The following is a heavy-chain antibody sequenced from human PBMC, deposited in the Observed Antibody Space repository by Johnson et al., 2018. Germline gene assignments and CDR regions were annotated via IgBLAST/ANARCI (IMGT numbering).Heavy chain of an antibody. D-gene: IGHD6-19*01. Sequence: QVQLVQSGGGVVQPGRSLRLSCAASGFTFSSYGIHWVRQAPGKGLEWLALIWYDGSNKYYADSVRGRFTISRDNSKNTLFLQMNSLRAEDTGVYYCAGDKAVAHDACDIWGQGTMVTVSS. J-gene: IGHJ3*02. CDR1: GFTFSSYG. V-gene: IGHV3-33*01. CDR2: IWYDGSNK. CDR3: AGDKAVAHDACDI.